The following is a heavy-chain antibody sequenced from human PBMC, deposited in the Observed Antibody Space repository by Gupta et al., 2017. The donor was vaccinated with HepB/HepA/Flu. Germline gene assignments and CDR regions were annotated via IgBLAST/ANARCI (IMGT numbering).Heavy chain of an antibody. V-gene: IGHV2-5*01. CDR3: ALSSMIVVVTEPTSPFDY. J-gene: IGHJ4*02. CDR2: IYWNDDK. D-gene: IGHD3-22*01. Sequence: QITLKESGPTLVKPTQTLTLTCTFSGFSLSTSGVGVGWIRQPPGKALEWLALIYWNDDKRYSPSLKSRLTITKDTSKNQVVLTMTNMDPVDTATYYCALSSMIVVVTEPTSPFDYWGQGTLVTVSS. CDR1: GFSLSTSGVG.